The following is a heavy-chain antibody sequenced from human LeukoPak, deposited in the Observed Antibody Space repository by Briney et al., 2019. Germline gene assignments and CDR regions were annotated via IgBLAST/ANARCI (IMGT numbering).Heavy chain of an antibody. CDR1: GYTFTSYG. Sequence: ASVKVSCKASGYTFTSYGISWVRRAPGQGLEWMGWISAYNGNTNYAQKLQGRVTMTTDTSTRTAYMELSRLGSDDTAVYYCATLGEDKTDTPFDYWGQGTLVTVSS. CDR3: ATLGEDKTDTPFDY. D-gene: IGHD3-16*01. V-gene: IGHV1-18*01. CDR2: ISAYNGNT. J-gene: IGHJ4*02.